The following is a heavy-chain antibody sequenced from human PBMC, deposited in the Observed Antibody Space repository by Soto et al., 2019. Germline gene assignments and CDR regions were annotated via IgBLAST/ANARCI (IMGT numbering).Heavy chain of an antibody. V-gene: IGHV3-11*06. D-gene: IGHD2-21*01. Sequence: QVQLVESGGGLVKPGGSLRLSCAASGFTFSDYYMSWIRQAPGKGLEWVSYISSSSSYTNYADSVKGRFTISRDNAKNSLYLQMNSLRAEDTAVYYCARDNGRGGELVGKGRYYYYYGMDVWGQGTTVTVSS. CDR1: GFTFSDYY. CDR3: ARDNGRGGELVGKGRYYYYYGMDV. J-gene: IGHJ6*02. CDR2: ISSSSSYT.